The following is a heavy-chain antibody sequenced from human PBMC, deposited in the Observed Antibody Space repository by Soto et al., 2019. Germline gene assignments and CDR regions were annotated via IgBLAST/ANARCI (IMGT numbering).Heavy chain of an antibody. CDR3: VNSYAARGWYEGSDY. CDR1: GFNFRSSW. Sequence: AGSMRLSCAASGFNFRSSWMSWVRLPPGNGLEWVANIKDDGSETYYVDSVKGRFTISRDNAGNSLYLQMNSLRVEDTAIYYCVNSYAARGWYEGSDYWGRGTVVTVSS. V-gene: IGHV3-7*03. D-gene: IGHD6-19*01. J-gene: IGHJ4*02. CDR2: IKDDGSET.